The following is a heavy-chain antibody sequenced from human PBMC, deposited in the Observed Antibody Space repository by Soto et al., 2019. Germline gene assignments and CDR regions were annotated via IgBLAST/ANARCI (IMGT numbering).Heavy chain of an antibody. D-gene: IGHD4-17*01. CDR2: IIPILGIA. J-gene: IGHJ4*02. CDR3: GLYGDYAIDY. Sequence: GASVKVSCKASGYTFTSYGISWVRQAPGQGLEWMGRIIPILGIANYAQKFQGRVTITADKSTSTAYMELSSLRSEDTAVYYCGLYGDYAIDYWGQGTLVTVSS. V-gene: IGHV1-69*04. CDR1: GYTFTSYG.